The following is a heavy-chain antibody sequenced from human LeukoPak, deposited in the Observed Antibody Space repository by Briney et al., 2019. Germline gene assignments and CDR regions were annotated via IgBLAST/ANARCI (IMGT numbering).Heavy chain of an antibody. CDR2: IWYDGSNK. V-gene: IGHV3-33*01. J-gene: IGHJ4*02. CDR3: ARVRACSGYRPIDY. Sequence: GGSLRLSCAASGFTFSSYGMHWVRQAPGKGLEWVAVIWYDGSNKYYADSVKGRFAISRDNSKNTLYLQMNSLRAEDTAVYYCARVRACSGYRPIDYWGQGTLVTVSS. D-gene: IGHD3-22*01. CDR1: GFTFSSYG.